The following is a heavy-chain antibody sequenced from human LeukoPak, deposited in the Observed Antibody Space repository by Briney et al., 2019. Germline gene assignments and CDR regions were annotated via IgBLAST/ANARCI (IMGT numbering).Heavy chain of an antibody. D-gene: IGHD2-21*02. V-gene: IGHV4-59*13. J-gene: IGHJ1*01. CDR2: IYYTGVT. Sequence: RPSETLSPTCTVSGGPLTISYWSWIRQPPGRGLEWVGYIYYTGVTNYHPSLAGRVSMSLDMSKNLISLNLDSVTAADTAVYYCVRGERCGGDCSSRQQWGQGTLVTVSS. CDR1: GGPLTISY. CDR3: VRGERCGGDCSSRQQ.